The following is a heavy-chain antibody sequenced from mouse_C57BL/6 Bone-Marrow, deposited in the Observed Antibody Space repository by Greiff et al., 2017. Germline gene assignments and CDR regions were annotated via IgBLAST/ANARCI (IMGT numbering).Heavy chain of an antibody. J-gene: IGHJ2*01. CDR1: GFTFSDYY. Sequence: DVKLVESEGGLVQPGSSMKLSCTASGFTFSDYYMAWVRQVPEKGLEWVANINYDGSSTYYLDSLKSRFIISRDNAKNILYLQMSSLKSEDTATYYCARGTDYYGSSPFDYWGQGTTLTVSS. D-gene: IGHD1-1*01. CDR2: INYDGSST. CDR3: ARGTDYYGSSPFDY. V-gene: IGHV5-16*01.